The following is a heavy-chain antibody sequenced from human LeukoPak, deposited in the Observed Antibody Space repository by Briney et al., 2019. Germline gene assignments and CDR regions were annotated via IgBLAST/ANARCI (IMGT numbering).Heavy chain of an antibody. CDR2: MYPADSDT. CDR1: GYRFTNYW. Sequence: GESLKISCKTSGYRFTNYWIGWVRQMPGKGLEWVGIMYPADSDTSYNPSFKGQVTFSADKSISTAYLQWSSLKASDTAMYYCARLPFLEWLPLDHWGQGTQVTVSS. V-gene: IGHV5-51*01. J-gene: IGHJ4*02. D-gene: IGHD3-3*01. CDR3: ARLPFLEWLPLDH.